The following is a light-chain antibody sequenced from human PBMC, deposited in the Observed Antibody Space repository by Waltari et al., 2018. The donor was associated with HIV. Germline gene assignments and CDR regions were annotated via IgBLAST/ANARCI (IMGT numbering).Light chain of an antibody. CDR2: KAS. J-gene: IGKJ1*01. V-gene: IGKV1-5*03. CDR3: QHYNSYPWT. Sequence: IKTTQSPATLSASVGDRVTITCRASQSISSWLAWYQHKPGKAPNLLIYKASSLESGVPSRFSGSGSGTEFTLTISSLQPDDFATYYCQHYNSYPWTFGQGTKVEIK. CDR1: QSISSW.